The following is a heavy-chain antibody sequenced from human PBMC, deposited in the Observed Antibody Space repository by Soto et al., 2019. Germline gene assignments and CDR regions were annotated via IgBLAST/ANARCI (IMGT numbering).Heavy chain of an antibody. CDR3: ASCHFLPFVVVITPSYYYYCYMDV. D-gene: IGHD3-3*01. V-gene: IGHV1-8*01. CDR1: GYTFTSYD. CDR2: MNPNSGNT. J-gene: IGHJ6*03. Sequence: ASVKVSCKASGYTFTSYDINWVRQATGQGLEWMGWMNPNSGNTGYAQKFQGRVTMTRNTSISTAYMELSSMRSEDTAVYYCASCHFLPFVVVITPSYYYYCYMDVWGKGTKFTV.